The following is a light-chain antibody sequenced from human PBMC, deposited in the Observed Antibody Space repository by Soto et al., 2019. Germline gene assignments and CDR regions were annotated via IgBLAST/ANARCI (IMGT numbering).Light chain of an antibody. Sequence: DIVMTQSPDSLAVYLGERSTINCKSSQSVLYSSNNKNYLAWYQQKPGQPPNLLIYWASTRESGDPDRFSGSGSGTDFTLTISSLQAEDVAVYYCQQYYSTPLTFGGGTKVEIK. J-gene: IGKJ4*01. CDR3: QQYYSTPLT. CDR2: WAS. CDR1: QSVLYSSNNKNY. V-gene: IGKV4-1*01.